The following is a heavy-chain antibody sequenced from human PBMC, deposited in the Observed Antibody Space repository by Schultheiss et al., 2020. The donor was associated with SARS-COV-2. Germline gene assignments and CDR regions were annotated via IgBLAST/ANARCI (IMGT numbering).Heavy chain of an antibody. CDR1: GYTFTSYG. CDR3: ASPGKSYYYYGMDV. Sequence: ASVKVSCKASGYTFTSYGISWVRQAPGQGLEWMGWISAYNGNTNYAQKLQGRVTMTTDTSTSTAYMELRSLRSDDTAVYYCASPGKSYYYYGMDVWGQGTTVTVSS. V-gene: IGHV1-18*01. J-gene: IGHJ6*02. D-gene: IGHD1-14*01. CDR2: ISAYNGNT.